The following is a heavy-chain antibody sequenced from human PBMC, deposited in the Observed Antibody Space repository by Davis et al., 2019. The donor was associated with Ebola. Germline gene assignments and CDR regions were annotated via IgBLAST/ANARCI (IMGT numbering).Heavy chain of an antibody. CDR2: IHYGGST. CDR1: GDSISNHY. J-gene: IGHJ4*02. D-gene: IGHD3-16*01. Sequence: PGASLSLSCSVTGDSISNHYWTWIRQTPGKGLEWIGQIHYGGSTNYNHSLKSRFTISVDTSNNQFSLKVTSVTAADTAVYYCVRFGHGAYWGQGMLVTVSA. V-gene: IGHV4-59*11. CDR3: VRFGHGAY.